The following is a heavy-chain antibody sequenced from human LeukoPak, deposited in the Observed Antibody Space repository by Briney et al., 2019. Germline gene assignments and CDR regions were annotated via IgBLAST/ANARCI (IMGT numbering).Heavy chain of an antibody. D-gene: IGHD3-22*01. CDR2: ISYDGSNK. J-gene: IGHJ4*02. Sequence: GGSLRLSCAASGFTFSSYAMHWVRQAPGKGLEWEAVISYDGSNKYYADSVKGRFTISRDNSKNTLYLQMNSLRAEDTAVYYCAGDTDDSSGYYYAGGDYWGQGTLVTVSS. CDR1: GFTFSSYA. CDR3: AGDTDDSSGYYYAGGDY. V-gene: IGHV3-30*04.